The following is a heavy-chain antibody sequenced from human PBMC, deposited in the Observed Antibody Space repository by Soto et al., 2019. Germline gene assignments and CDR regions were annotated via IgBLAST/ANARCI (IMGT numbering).Heavy chain of an antibody. CDR2: IYHSGST. CDR1: GGSISSGGYS. V-gene: IGHV4-30-2*01. D-gene: IGHD5-12*01. CDR3: ARDGYKQYYFDY. Sequence: TLSLTCAVSGGSISSGGYSWSWIRQPPGKGLEWIGYIYHSGSTYYNPSLKSRVTISVDTSKNQFSLKLSSVTAADTAVYYCARDGYKQYYFDYWGQGTLVTVSS. J-gene: IGHJ4*02.